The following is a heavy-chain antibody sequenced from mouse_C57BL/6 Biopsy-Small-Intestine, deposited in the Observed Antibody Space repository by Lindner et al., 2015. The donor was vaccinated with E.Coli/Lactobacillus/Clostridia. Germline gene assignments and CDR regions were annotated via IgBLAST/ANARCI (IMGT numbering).Heavy chain of an antibody. D-gene: IGHD2-10*02. Sequence: VQLQESGTELMKPGASVKLSCKATGYTFTGYWIEWVKQRPGHGLEWIGEILPGSGISNYNEKFRGKATFTEDTSSNTAYIQLSSLTTEDSAIYYCARLYGNYVNYAMDYWGQGTSVTVSS. CDR2: ILPGSGIS. CDR1: GYTFTGYW. CDR3: ARLYGNYVNYAMDY. V-gene: IGHV1-9*01. J-gene: IGHJ4*01.